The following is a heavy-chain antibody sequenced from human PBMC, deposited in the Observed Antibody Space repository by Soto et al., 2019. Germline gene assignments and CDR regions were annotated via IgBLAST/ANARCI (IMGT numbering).Heavy chain of an antibody. Sequence: GGSLRLSCAASGFTFSGYAMHWVRQAPGKGLEHVSTIAGDGGTTYYADSVKGRFTISRDNSMNTLYLQMGSLRTEDMALYYCARAIVVAVAGTNGYFDLWGLGTLVTVSS. V-gene: IGHV3-64*02. D-gene: IGHD6-19*01. J-gene: IGHJ2*01. CDR2: IAGDGGTT. CDR3: ARAIVVAVAGTNGYFDL. CDR1: GFTFSGYA.